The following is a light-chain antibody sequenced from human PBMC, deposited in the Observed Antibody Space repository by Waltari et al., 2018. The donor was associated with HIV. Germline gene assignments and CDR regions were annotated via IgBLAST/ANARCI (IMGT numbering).Light chain of an antibody. CDR3: QSFDSSLNAYV. J-gene: IGLJ1*01. CDR2: ANS. V-gene: IGLV1-40*01. CDR1: RSNIGANFD. Sequence: QSVLPQAPSVSGAPGPRVTISCTWRRSNIGANFDVHWYHLLPGSSPKLLIFANSNRPSGVPDRFSGSKSATSASLAITGLQPEDEAEYYCQSFDSSLNAYVFGTGTTVIVL.